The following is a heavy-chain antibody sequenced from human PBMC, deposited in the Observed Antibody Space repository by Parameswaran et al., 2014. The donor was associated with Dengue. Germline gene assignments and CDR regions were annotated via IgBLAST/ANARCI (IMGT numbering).Heavy chain of an antibody. V-gene: IGHV4-31*02. CDR3: ARGGYNWNDGGFDY. CDR2: IYYSGST. Sequence: PGKGLEWIGYIYYSGSTYYNPSLKSRVTISVDTSKNQFSLKLSSVTAADTAVYYCARGGYNWNDGGFDYWGQGTLVTVSS. D-gene: IGHD1-1*01. J-gene: IGHJ4*02.